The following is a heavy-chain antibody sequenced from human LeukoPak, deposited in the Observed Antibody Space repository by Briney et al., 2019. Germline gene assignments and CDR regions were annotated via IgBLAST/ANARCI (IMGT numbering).Heavy chain of an antibody. CDR1: GFTFSSYE. CDR2: ISASGSTI. J-gene: IGHJ4*02. CDR3: ASTHDYGDYVGY. Sequence: GGSLRLSCAASGFTFSSYEMNWVRQAPGKGLEWISYISASGSTIYYADSVKGRFTISRDNAKNSLYLQMNSLRAEDTAVYYCASTHDYGDYVGYWGQGTLVTVSS. D-gene: IGHD4-17*01. V-gene: IGHV3-48*03.